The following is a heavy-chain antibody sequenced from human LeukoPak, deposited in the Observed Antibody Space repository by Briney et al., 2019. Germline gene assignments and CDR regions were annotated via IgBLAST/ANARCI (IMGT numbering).Heavy chain of an antibody. CDR3: AKGLQCGGDCYPFDY. CDR2: ISGSGVST. J-gene: IGHJ4*02. D-gene: IGHD2-21*02. Sequence: GGSLRLSCAASGFTFSNFVMIWVRQAPGKGLQWVTAISGSGVSTNYADSVKGRFTISRDNSKNTLSLQMNSLRAEDTALYYCAKGLQCGGDCYPFDYWGQGTLVTVSS. V-gene: IGHV3-23*01. CDR1: GFTFSNFV.